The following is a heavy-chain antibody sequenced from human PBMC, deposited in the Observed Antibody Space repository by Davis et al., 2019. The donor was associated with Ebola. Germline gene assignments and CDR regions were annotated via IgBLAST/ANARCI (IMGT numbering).Heavy chain of an antibody. J-gene: IGHJ6*02. CDR2: ISSSGSTI. V-gene: IGHV3-11*01. D-gene: IGHD3-10*01. Sequence: GESLKISCAASGFTFSDYYMSWIRQAPGKGLEWVSYISSSGSTIYYADSVKGRFTISRDNAKNSLYLQMNSLRAEDTAVYYCARDYYGSGSYPTYYYYGMDVWGQGTTVTVSS. CDR3: ARDYYGSGSYPTYYYYGMDV. CDR1: GFTFSDYY.